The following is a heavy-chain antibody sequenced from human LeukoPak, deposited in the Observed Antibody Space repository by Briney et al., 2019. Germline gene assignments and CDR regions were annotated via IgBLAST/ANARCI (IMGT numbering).Heavy chain of an antibody. D-gene: IGHD4-17*01. CDR3: AREGYGDYNPFQH. J-gene: IGHJ1*01. Sequence: KPSETLSLTCTVSGGSISSYYWSWIRQPPGKGLEWIGYIYYSGSTNYNPSLKSRVTISVDTSKNQFSLKLSSVTAADTAVYYCAREGYGDYNPFQHWGQGTLVTVSS. CDR2: IYYSGST. V-gene: IGHV4-59*01. CDR1: GGSISSYY.